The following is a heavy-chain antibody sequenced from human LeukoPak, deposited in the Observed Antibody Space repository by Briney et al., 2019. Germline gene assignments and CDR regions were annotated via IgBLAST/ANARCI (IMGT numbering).Heavy chain of an antibody. V-gene: IGHV3-30*02. CDR2: IRYDGSNK. D-gene: IGHD2-2*01. CDR3: AKDRESYYCINTNCYLDY. J-gene: IGHJ4*02. CDR1: GFTFSSYS. Sequence: GGSLRLSCAASGFTFSSYSMHWVRQAPGKGLEWVAFIRYDGSNKYYADSVKGRFTISRDNSKNTLYLQMNSLRAEDTAVYYCAKDRESYYCINTNCYLDYWGQGTLVTVSS.